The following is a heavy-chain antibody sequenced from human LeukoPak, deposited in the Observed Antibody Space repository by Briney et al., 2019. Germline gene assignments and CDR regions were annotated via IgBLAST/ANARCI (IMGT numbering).Heavy chain of an antibody. V-gene: IGHV3-23*01. Sequence: GGSLRLSCAASGFTFSTYAMSWVRHAPGKGLEWVSSISGSGGSTYYADSVKGRFTISRDNSKNTLYLQMNSLRAEDTAVYYCAKGPPSSSAWYGYWGQGTLVTVSS. CDR2: ISGSGGST. J-gene: IGHJ4*02. D-gene: IGHD6-13*01. CDR1: GFTFSTYA. CDR3: AKGPPSSSAWYGY.